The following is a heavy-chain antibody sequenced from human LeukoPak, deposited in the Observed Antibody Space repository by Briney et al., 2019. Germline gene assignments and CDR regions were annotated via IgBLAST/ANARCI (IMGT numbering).Heavy chain of an antibody. CDR3: ARHPYSGYVDY. V-gene: IGHV4-39*01. D-gene: IGHD5-12*01. Sequence: SETLSLTCTVSGGSISSSSYYWGWIRQPPGKGLKWIGNIYYSGSTYYNPSLKSRVTISVDTSKNQFSLKLSSVTAADTAVYHCARHPYSGYVDYWGQGALVTVSS. J-gene: IGHJ4*02. CDR1: GGSISSSSYY. CDR2: IYYSGST.